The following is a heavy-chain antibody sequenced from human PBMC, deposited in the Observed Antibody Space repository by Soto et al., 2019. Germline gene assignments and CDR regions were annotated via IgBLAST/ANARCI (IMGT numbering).Heavy chain of an antibody. V-gene: IGHV1-46*03. J-gene: IGHJ5*02. CDR3: ARGGGIALRSNRLWFDP. D-gene: IGHD2-21*01. Sequence: ASVKVSCKASGYTFSSYYMNWVRQAPEQGLEWLGIINPSGGYTTYAQRFLGRVTMTSDTSTSTVHMELGSLTSEDTAVYYCARGGGIALRSNRLWFDPWGQGTLVTVSS. CDR1: GYTFSSYY. CDR2: INPSGGYT.